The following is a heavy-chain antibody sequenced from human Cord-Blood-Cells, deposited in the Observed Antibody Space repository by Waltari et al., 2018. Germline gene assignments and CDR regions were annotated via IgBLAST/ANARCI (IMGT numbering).Heavy chain of an antibody. CDR3: ARSGPGIAAAGNWYFDL. V-gene: IGHV4-34*01. J-gene: IGHJ2*01. Sequence: QVQLQQWGAGLLKPSETLSLTCAVYGGSFSGYYWSWIRQPPGKGLEWIGEINHSGSTNYDPSLKSRVTISVDTSKNQFSLKLSSVTAADTAVYYCARSGPGIAAAGNWYFDLWGRGTLVTVSS. CDR1: GGSFSGYY. D-gene: IGHD6-13*01. CDR2: INHSGST.